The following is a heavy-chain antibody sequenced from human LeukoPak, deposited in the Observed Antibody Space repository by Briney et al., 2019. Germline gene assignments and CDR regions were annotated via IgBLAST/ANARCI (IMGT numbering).Heavy chain of an antibody. CDR3: ANRGRYYDSSGYFDAFDI. D-gene: IGHD3-22*01. CDR2: IYYSGST. Sequence: SETLSLTCTVSGGSISSYYWSWIRQPPGKGLEWIGYIYYSGSTNYNPSLKSRVTISVDTSKNQFSLKLSSVTAADTAVYYCANRGRYYDSSGYFDAFDIWGQGTMVTVSS. V-gene: IGHV4-59*01. CDR1: GGSISSYY. J-gene: IGHJ3*02.